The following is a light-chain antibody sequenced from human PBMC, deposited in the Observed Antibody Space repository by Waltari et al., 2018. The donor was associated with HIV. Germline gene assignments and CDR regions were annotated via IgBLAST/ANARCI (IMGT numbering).Light chain of an antibody. CDR2: EDN. CDR1: NSDLGTYNL. J-gene: IGLJ1*01. CDR3: CSCTTTNSYV. V-gene: IGLV2-23*01. Sequence: QSALTQPASVSGSPGQSITISCTGSNSDLGTYNLVSWYRHFPDRAPKLLIFEDNKQPSGVSSRFSGSKSGNAASLTISGLRPEDEADYYCCSCTTTNSYVFGTGTKVTVL.